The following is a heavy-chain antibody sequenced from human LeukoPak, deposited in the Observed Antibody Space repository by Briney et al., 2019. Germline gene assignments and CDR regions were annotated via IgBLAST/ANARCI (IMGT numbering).Heavy chain of an antibody. CDR3: ARDGSSGYYGAPPGYYFDY. CDR2: INPSGGST. D-gene: IGHD3-22*01. V-gene: IGHV1-46*01. J-gene: IGHJ4*02. CDR1: RYTFTSYY. Sequence: ASVKVSCKASRYTFTSYYMHWVRQAPGQGLEWMGIINPSGGSTSYAQKFQARVTMTRDMSTSTVYMELSSLRSEDTAVYYCARDGSSGYYGAPPGYYFDYWGQGTLVTVSS.